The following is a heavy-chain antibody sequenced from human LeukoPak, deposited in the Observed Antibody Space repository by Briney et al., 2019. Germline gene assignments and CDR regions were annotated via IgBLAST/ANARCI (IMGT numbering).Heavy chain of an antibody. CDR2: MQSDGSRT. Sequence: GGSLRLSCATSGFTFNYYGMHWVRQAPGRGPEWVAAMQSDGSRTYYKDSLKGRFAISRDSSRNSVYLQMDSLSVEDTALYYCARDDGSDGDFLRGVYWGRGILDTVSS. D-gene: IGHD4-17*01. V-gene: IGHV3-30*02. CDR1: GFTFNYYG. CDR3: ARDDGSDGDFLRGVY. J-gene: IGHJ4*02.